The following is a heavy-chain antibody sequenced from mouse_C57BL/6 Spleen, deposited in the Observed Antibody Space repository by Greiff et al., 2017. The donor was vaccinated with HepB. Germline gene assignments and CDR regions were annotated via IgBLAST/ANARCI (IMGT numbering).Heavy chain of an antibody. CDR2: IYPGDGDT. Sequence: VKVVESGPELVKPGASVKISCKASGYAFSSSWMNWVKQRPGKGLEWIGRIYPGDGDTNYNGKFKGKATLPADKSSSTAYMQLSSLTSEDSAVYFCARGYYDGSSYRLYAMDYWGQGTSVTVSS. CDR1: GYAFSSSW. CDR3: ARGYYDGSSYRLYAMDY. J-gene: IGHJ4*01. V-gene: IGHV1-82*01. D-gene: IGHD1-1*01.